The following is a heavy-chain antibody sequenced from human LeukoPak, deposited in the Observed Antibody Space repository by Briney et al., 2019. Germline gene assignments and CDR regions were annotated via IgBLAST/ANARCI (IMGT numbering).Heavy chain of an antibody. CDR2: IYHSGST. V-gene: IGHV4-38-2*02. D-gene: IGHD3-22*01. CDR1: GYSISSGFY. J-gene: IGHJ4*02. CDR3: AKDFSVYNYDSRVLDY. Sequence: PSETLSLTCTVSGYSISSGFYWGWIRQPPGKGLECIGSIYHSGSTYYNPSLKSRVTISVDTSKNQFSLNLSSVTAADTAMYYCAKDFSVYNYDSRVLDYWGQGTLVTVSS.